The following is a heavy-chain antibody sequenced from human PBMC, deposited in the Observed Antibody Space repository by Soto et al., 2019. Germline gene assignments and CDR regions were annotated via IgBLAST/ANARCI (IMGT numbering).Heavy chain of an antibody. CDR3: ACLQRISRYDY. CDR2: INHSGST. CDR1: GGSFSGYY. J-gene: IGHJ4*02. V-gene: IGHV4-34*01. D-gene: IGHD1-1*01. Sequence: QVQLQQWGAGLLKPSETLSLTCAVYGGSFSGYYWSWIRQAPGKGLEWIGEINHSGSTNYNPSLKSRVTISVDTSKNQFSLKLSSVTAADTAVYYCACLQRISRYDYWGQGTLVTVSS.